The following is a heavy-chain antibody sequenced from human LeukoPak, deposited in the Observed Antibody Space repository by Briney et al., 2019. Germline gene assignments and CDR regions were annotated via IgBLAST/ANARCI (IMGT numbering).Heavy chain of an antibody. CDR1: GFTFSNSW. CDR2: IKQDGSER. J-gene: IGHJ1*01. Sequence: GGSLRLSCAASGFTFSNSWMKWVRQAPGKGLEWVASIKQDGSERYYVDSVKGRFTISRDNAQNSMYLQMNSLRVEDTAVYYCTSWGDTTAEYFQRWGQGTLVTVSS. V-gene: IGHV3-7*01. D-gene: IGHD2-21*02. CDR3: TSWGDTTAEYFQR.